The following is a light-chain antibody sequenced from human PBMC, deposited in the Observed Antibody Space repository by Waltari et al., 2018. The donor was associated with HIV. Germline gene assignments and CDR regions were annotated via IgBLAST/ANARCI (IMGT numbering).Light chain of an antibody. Sequence: SYELTQPTSVSVSPGQTAIIPCSGDNLWEKFASWYQQKPGQSPVLVIFQDKKRPSGIPERFSASNSGNRATLTISGTQALDEADYYCQVWDTSAARYVFGTGTKVTVL. V-gene: IGLV3-1*01. CDR2: QDK. CDR1: NLWEKF. J-gene: IGLJ1*01. CDR3: QVWDTSAARYV.